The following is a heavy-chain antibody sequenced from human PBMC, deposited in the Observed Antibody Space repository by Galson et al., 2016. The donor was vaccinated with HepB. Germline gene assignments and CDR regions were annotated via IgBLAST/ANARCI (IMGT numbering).Heavy chain of an antibody. J-gene: IGHJ4*02. D-gene: IGHD3-16*01. CDR3: ARDRGGGAPKSVIFDY. V-gene: IGHV3-21*01. CDR2: ISYSSSYM. Sequence: SLRLSCAASGFTFSSYSMHWVRQAPGKGLEWVSSISYSSSYMPYADAVKGRFTISRDNAKNSLYLQMNSLGAEDTAVYFCARDRGGGAPKSVIFDYWGQGTLVTVSS. CDR1: GFTFSSYS.